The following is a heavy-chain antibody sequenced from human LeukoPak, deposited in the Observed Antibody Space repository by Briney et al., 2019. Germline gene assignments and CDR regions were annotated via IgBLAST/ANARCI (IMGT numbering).Heavy chain of an antibody. V-gene: IGHV1-3*01. Sequence: GASVKVSCKASGYAFTVYAMHWVRQAPGQSLEWMGWINPDNVNTRYSQKFQGRVTITWDTSASTAYMELSNLRSEDTAVYYCARGGELYYFDYWGQGTLVTVSS. D-gene: IGHD1-26*01. CDR2: INPDNVNT. J-gene: IGHJ4*02. CDR3: ARGGELYYFDY. CDR1: GYAFTVYA.